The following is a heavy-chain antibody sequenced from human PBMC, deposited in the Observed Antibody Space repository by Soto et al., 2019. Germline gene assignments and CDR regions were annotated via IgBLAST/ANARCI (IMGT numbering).Heavy chain of an antibody. CDR1: GGSISSGGYY. CDR2: IYYSGST. V-gene: IGHV4-31*03. Sequence: PSETLSLTCTVSGGSISSGGYYWSWIRQHPGKGLEWIGYIYYSGSTYYNPSLKSRVTISVDTSKNRFSLKLSSVTAADTAVYYCARKLTYYYDSSGYSGSAFDIWGQGTMVTVSS. CDR3: ARKLTYYYDSSGYSGSAFDI. D-gene: IGHD3-22*01. J-gene: IGHJ3*02.